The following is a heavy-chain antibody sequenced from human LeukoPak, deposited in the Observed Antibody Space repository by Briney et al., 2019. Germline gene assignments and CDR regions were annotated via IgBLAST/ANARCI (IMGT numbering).Heavy chain of an antibody. CDR2: IKSKTDGGTT. V-gene: IGHV3-15*01. Sequence: PGRSLRLSCAASGFTFSDAWMSWVRQAPGKGLEWVGRIKSKTDGGTTDYAAPVKGRFNISRDDSKNMMFLQMNSLKTEDTAVYFCTAPYAGRFDYWGQGALVTVSS. CDR1: GFTFSDAW. D-gene: IGHD2-2*01. CDR3: TAPYAGRFDY. J-gene: IGHJ4*02.